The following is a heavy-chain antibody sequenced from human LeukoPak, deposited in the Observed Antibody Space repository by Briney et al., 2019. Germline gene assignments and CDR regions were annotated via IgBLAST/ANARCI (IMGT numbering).Heavy chain of an antibody. V-gene: IGHV1-8*01. CDR3: ATPHLHNCSGGSCYSEVYYYYTDV. Sequence: GASVKVSCKASGYTFTSYGINWVRQATGQGLEWMGWMNPNSGNTGYAQKFQGRVTMTRNTSISTAYMELSSLRSEDTAVYYCATPHLHNCSGGSCYSEVYYYYTDVWGKGTTVTVSS. CDR2: MNPNSGNT. CDR1: GYTFTSYG. D-gene: IGHD2-15*01. J-gene: IGHJ6*03.